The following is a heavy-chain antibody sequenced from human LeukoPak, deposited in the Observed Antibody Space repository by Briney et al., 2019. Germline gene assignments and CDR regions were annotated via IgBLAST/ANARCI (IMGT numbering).Heavy chain of an antibody. Sequence: GGSLRLSCAASGFTFSDYYMSWIRQAPGKGLEWVSYISSSGSTIYYADSVKGRFTISRDNAKNSLYLQMNSLRTEDTAVYYCARDYAWLEAGTFGVVDYWGQGTLVTVSS. CDR2: ISSSGSTI. J-gene: IGHJ4*02. D-gene: IGHD3-3*01. CDR1: GFTFSDYY. CDR3: ARDYAWLEAGTFGVVDY. V-gene: IGHV3-11*01.